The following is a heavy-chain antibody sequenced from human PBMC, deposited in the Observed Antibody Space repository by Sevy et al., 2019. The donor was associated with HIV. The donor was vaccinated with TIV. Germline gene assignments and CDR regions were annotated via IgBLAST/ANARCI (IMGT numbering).Heavy chain of an antibody. Sequence: GESLKISCAASGFNFRIYAMHWVRQAPGKGLEWVAVISYDGSDKVYAESVKGRFTISRDNSKNMVFLQLNSLRGDDTAVYYCATGRQGATYGYWGQGTPVTVSS. V-gene: IGHV3-30*03. J-gene: IGHJ4*02. D-gene: IGHD1-26*01. CDR3: ATGRQGATYGY. CDR2: ISYDGSDK. CDR1: GFNFRIYA.